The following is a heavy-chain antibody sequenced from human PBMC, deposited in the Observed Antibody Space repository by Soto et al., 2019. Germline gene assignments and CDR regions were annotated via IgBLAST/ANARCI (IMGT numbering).Heavy chain of an antibody. V-gene: IGHV3-23*01. CDR1: GFTLDNYA. CDR2: ISGTDGST. D-gene: IGHD2-15*01. J-gene: IGHJ4*02. Sequence: EGHLLGSGGGLVQPGGSLRLSCAASGFTLDNYAMTWVRQAPGKGLECVSAISGTDGSTYYADTVKVRFTIPRDNYKNKLYLQMNSLRAEETSTSYCSKGRICRGGDSYCIDYWGQGALVTVSS. CDR3: SKGRICRGGDSYCIDY.